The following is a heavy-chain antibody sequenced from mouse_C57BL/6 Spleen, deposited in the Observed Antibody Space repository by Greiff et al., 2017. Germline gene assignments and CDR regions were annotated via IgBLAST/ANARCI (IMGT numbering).Heavy chain of an antibody. CDR1: GYAFSSYW. J-gene: IGHJ3*01. V-gene: IGHV1-80*01. D-gene: IGHD2-5*01. Sequence: VQLQESGAELVKPGASVKISCKASGYAFSSYWMNWVKQRPGKGLEWIGQIYPGDGDTNYNGKFKGKATLTADKSSSTAYMQLSSLTSEDSAVYFCARDYSNYGWFAYWGQGTLVTVSA. CDR3: ARDYSNYGWFAY. CDR2: IYPGDGDT.